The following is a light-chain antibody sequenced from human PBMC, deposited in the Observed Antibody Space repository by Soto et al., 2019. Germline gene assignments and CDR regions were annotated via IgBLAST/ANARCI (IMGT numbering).Light chain of an antibody. CDR2: LGS. CDR3: MQALQTPRT. Sequence: DIVMTQSPLSLPVTPGEPASISCRSSQSLLHSNGYNYLDWYLQKSGQSPQLLIYLGSNRASGVHDRFSGSGSGTDFTLNISRVEAEDVGVYYCMQALQTPRTFGQGTKVEIK. J-gene: IGKJ1*01. V-gene: IGKV2-28*01. CDR1: QSLLHSNGYNY.